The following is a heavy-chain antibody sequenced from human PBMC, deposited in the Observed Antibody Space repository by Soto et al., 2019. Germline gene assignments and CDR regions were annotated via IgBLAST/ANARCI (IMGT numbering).Heavy chain of an antibody. CDR2: MNRDGTEK. J-gene: IGHJ4*02. Sequence: EELLVESEGGLVQPGGSLRLSCAASGFTFSSYWMSWVRQTPGKGLEWVANMNRDGTEKYYVDSVAGRFTISRDNARNALYLQMNNLRVDDTAVYYCARDPNSGYDRGRNYWGQGTLVSVSS. CDR3: ARDPNSGYDRGRNY. D-gene: IGHD5-12*01. CDR1: GFTFSSYW. V-gene: IGHV3-7*05.